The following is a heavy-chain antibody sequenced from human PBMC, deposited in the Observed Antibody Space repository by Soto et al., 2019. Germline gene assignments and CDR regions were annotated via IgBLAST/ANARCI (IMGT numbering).Heavy chain of an antibody. CDR2: VYYTGST. CDR1: GGSISGSY. V-gene: IGHV4-59*01. J-gene: IGHJ4*02. D-gene: IGHD6-13*01. CDR3: ARSVAVPGAHIDY. Sequence: PSETLSLTCSDSGGSISGSYWSWIRQSPGNGLEWLGYVYYTGSTNYSPSLRSRVSISVDTSKNEFSLRLSSVTAADTAVYFCARSVAVPGAHIDYWGQGTQVTVSS.